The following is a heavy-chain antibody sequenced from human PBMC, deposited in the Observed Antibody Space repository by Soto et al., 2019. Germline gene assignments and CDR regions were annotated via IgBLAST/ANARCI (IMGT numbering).Heavy chain of an antibody. Sequence: GESLKISCKGSGYSFTSHWISWVRQMPGKCLEWMGRIDPSDSYTNYSPSFQGHVTISADKSISTAYLQWSSLKASDTAMYYCARDYSYGYDYYYGMDVWGQGTTVTVSS. CDR2: IDPSDSYT. CDR3: ARDYSYGYDYYYGMDV. CDR1: GYSFTSHW. D-gene: IGHD5-18*01. J-gene: IGHJ6*02. V-gene: IGHV5-10-1*01.